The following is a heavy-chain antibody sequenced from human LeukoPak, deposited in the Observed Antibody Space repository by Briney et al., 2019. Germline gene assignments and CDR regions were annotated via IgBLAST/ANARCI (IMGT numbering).Heavy chain of an antibody. CDR1: GGSFSGYY. V-gene: IGHV4-34*01. CDR2: INHSGST. Sequence: SETLSLTCAVYGGSFSGYYWSWIRQPPGMGLEWIGEINHSGSTNYNPSLKSRVTISVDTSKNQFSLKLSSVTAADTAVYYCAREGGAYDSSGYNIGDYFDYWGQGTLVTVSS. CDR3: AREGGAYDSSGYNIGDYFDY. D-gene: IGHD3-22*01. J-gene: IGHJ4*02.